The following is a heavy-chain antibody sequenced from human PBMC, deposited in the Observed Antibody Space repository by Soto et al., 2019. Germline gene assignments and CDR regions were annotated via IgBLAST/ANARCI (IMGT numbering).Heavy chain of an antibody. D-gene: IGHD1-7*01. CDR2: ISAYNGNT. CDR1: GYTFTSYG. J-gene: IGHJ6*02. V-gene: IGHV1-18*01. CDR3: ARTREGGTAYYYYYGMDV. Sequence: ASVKVSCKASGYTFTSYGISWVRQAPGQGLEWMGWISAYNGNTNYAQKLQGRVTMTTDTSTSTAYMELRSLRSDDTAVYYCARTREGGTAYYYYYGMDVWGQGTTVTVSS.